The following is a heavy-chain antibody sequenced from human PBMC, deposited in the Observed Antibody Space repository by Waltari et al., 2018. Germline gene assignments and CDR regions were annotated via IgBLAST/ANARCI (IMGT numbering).Heavy chain of an antibody. Sequence: QVQLQESGPGLVKPSGTLSLTCAVSGGSISSSNWWSWVRQPPGKGLEWIGEIHHSGVTNYNPSLRRRVTISVDKSKNQFSLRLSSVTAADTAVYYCARVYAYSGSYSACDYWGQGTLVTVSS. CDR2: IHHSGVT. J-gene: IGHJ4*02. CDR1: GGSISSSNW. CDR3: ARVYAYSGSYSACDY. D-gene: IGHD1-26*01. V-gene: IGHV4-4*02.